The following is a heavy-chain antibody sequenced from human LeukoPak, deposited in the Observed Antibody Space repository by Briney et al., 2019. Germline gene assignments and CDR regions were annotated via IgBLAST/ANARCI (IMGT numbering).Heavy chain of an antibody. Sequence: SETLSLTCTVSVDSISSLNYHWTWIRQPAGKGLELIGRIYTSGSTNYSPSFKSRVTISIDTSKNQFSLKLSSVTAADTAVYYCARDPGGSGPASWGPGTLVTVSS. J-gene: IGHJ5*02. V-gene: IGHV4-61*02. CDR1: VDSISSLNYH. CDR2: IYTSGST. D-gene: IGHD6-19*01. CDR3: ARDPGGSGPAS.